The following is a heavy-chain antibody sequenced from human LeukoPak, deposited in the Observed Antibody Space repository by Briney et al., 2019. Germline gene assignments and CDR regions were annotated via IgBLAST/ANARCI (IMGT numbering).Heavy chain of an antibody. CDR1: GFTFRSYE. Sequence: PGGSLRLSCAASGFTFRSYEMNWVRQAPGKGLEWVSYISSTGSTIYYADSVKGRFTISRDNAKNSLYLQMNSLRAEDTAVYYCARQVLRGYQRRLDYWGQGTLVTVSS. CDR3: ARQVLRGYQRRLDY. J-gene: IGHJ4*02. D-gene: IGHD3-22*01. CDR2: ISSTGSTI. V-gene: IGHV3-48*03.